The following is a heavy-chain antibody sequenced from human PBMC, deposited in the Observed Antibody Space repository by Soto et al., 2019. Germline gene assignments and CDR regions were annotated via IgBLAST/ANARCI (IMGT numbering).Heavy chain of an antibody. J-gene: IGHJ4*02. CDR1: GGSFSGYY. CDR2: INHSGST. V-gene: IGHV4-34*01. CDR3: ERGVGPSYRY. Sequence: SETLSLTCAVYGGSFSGYYWSWIRQPPGKGLEWIGEINHSGSTNYNPSLKSRVTISVDTSKKQFSLKLSSVTAADTAVYSCERGVGPSYRYWGQGTLVTVSS. D-gene: IGHD1-26*01.